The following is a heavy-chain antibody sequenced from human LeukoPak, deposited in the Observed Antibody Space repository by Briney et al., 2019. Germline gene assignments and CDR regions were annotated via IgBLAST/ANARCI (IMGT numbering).Heavy chain of an antibody. CDR2: IYYSGTS. CDR3: ARHSYDTTS. D-gene: IGHD3-22*01. V-gene: IGHV4-59*08. Sequence: PSETLSLTCTVSGDSMTSYYWSWIRQPPGKGLEWIGNIYYSGTSNYNPSLRSRVTISEDTSKNQFSLELNSVTVADTAVYYCARHSYDTTSWGQGTLVTVSS. J-gene: IGHJ5*02. CDR1: GDSMTSYY.